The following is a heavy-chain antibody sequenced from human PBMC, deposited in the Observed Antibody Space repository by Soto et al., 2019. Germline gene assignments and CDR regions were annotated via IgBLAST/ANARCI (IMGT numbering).Heavy chain of an antibody. CDR2: ISSSSSTI. J-gene: IGHJ4*02. D-gene: IGHD3-3*01. CDR3: ARGGKRDFWSGYLTLPIDY. Sequence: GGSLRLSCAASGFTFSSYSMNWVRQAPGKGLEWVSYISSSSSTIYYADSVKGRFTISRDNAKNSLYLQMNSLRDEDTAVYYCARGGKRDFWSGYLTLPIDYWGQGTLVTVSS. V-gene: IGHV3-48*02. CDR1: GFTFSSYS.